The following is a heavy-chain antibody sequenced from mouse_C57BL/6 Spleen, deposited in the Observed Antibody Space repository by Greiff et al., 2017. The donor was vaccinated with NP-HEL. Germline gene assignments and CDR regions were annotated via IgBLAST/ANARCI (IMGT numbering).Heavy chain of an antibody. CDR2: INPCNGGT. V-gene: IGHV1-53*01. D-gene: IGHD2-4*01. J-gene: IGHJ3*01. CDR3: ARERAYDYPFAY. Sequence: QVQLQQPGTELVKPGASVKLSCKASGYTFTSYWMHWVKQRPGQGLEWIGNINPCNGGTNYNEKFKSKATLTVDKSSSTAYMQLSSLTSEDSAVYYCARERAYDYPFAYWGQGTLVTVSA. CDR1: GYTFTSYW.